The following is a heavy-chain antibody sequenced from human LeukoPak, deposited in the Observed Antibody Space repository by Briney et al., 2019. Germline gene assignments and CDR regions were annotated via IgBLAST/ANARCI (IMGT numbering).Heavy chain of an antibody. CDR3: AKYNEGFDI. CDR1: GFAFSSYS. CDR2: IWPDGSNK. D-gene: IGHD1-1*01. V-gene: IGHV3-30*02. Sequence: GGSLRLSCEAAGFAFSSYSMHWVRQAPGKGLEWVAAIWPDGSNKYYANSVKGRFTISRDNSKNTLYLQMNSLRAEDTALYYCAKYNEGFDIWGQGTMVTVSS. J-gene: IGHJ3*02.